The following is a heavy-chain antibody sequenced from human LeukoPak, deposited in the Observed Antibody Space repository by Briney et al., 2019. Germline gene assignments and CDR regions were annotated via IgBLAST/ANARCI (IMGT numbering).Heavy chain of an antibody. CDR1: GGSISSYY. D-gene: IGHD3-3*01. CDR2: IYYSGST. V-gene: IGHV4-59*01. CDR3: ARSASYYDFWSGPNWFDP. J-gene: IGHJ5*02. Sequence: SETLSLICTVSGGSISSYYWSWIRQPPGKGLEWIGYIYYSGSTNYNPSLKSRVTISVDTSKNQFSLKLSSVTAADTAVYYCARSASYYDFWSGPNWFDPWGQGTLVTVSS.